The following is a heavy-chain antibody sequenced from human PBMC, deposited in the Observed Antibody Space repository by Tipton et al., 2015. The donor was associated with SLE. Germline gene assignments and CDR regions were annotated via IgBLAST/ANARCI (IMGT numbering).Heavy chain of an antibody. V-gene: IGHV4-59*08. CDR3: AKVFGDYDGYSSGMDV. D-gene: IGHD4-17*01. J-gene: IGHJ6*02. CDR2: VDNSGSA. Sequence: TLSLTCTVSGVSIRSYFWSWIRQPPGKGLELIGFVDNSGSAGYTPSLKSRVTISLDTSRNQFSLRLSSVTAADTAAYYCAKVFGDYDGYSSGMDVWGQGTTVTVSS. CDR1: GVSIRSYF.